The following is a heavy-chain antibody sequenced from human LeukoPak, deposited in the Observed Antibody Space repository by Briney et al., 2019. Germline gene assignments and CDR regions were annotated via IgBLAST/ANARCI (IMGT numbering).Heavy chain of an antibody. D-gene: IGHD6-19*01. J-gene: IGHJ4*02. CDR2: IIPIFGTA. V-gene: IGHV1-69*13. CDR3: ARDNSSGWYWDYYFDY. CDR1: GGTFSSYA. Sequence: SVKVSCKASGGTFSSYAISWVRQAPGQGLEWMGGIIPIFGTANYAQKFQGRVTITADESTSTAYMELSSLRSEDTAVYYCARDNSSGWYWDYYFDYWGQGTRVTVSS.